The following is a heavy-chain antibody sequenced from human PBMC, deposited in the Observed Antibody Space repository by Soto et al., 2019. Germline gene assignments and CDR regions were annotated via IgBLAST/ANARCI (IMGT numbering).Heavy chain of an antibody. CDR2: ISAYNGNT. V-gene: IGHV1-18*01. Sequence: GASVKVSCKASGYTFTSYGISWVRQAPGQGLEWMGWISAYNGNTNYAQKLQGRVTMTTDTSTSTAYMELRSLRSDDTAVYYCARPYYYDSSGSAFDIWGQGTMVTVSS. CDR3: ARPYYYDSSGSAFDI. CDR1: GYTFTSYG. D-gene: IGHD3-22*01. J-gene: IGHJ3*02.